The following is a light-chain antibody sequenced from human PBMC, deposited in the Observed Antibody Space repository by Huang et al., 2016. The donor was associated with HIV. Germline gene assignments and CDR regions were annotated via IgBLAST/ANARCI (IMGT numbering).Light chain of an antibody. J-gene: IGKJ3*01. Sequence: DIQMTQSPSSLSASVGDRVTLTCQASQDITDNLNWYQHKPGEAPKLLIYDASKLQTGVPSRCSGSGSGTHFTFTINSLQPEDFATYYCRQNDHLPFTFGPGTKLDI. CDR1: QDITDN. V-gene: IGKV1-33*01. CDR3: RQNDHLPFT. CDR2: DAS.